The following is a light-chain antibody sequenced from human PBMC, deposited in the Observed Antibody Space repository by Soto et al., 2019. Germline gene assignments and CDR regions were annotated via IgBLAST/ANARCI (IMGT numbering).Light chain of an antibody. CDR1: QSVSRTY. CDR3: QEYDGAPIT. J-gene: IGKJ5*01. V-gene: IGKV3-20*01. CDR2: DAS. Sequence: EIVLTQSPDTLSLSPGEGATLSCRASQSVSRTYLAWYQQKPGQAPRLVIFDASNRASGMPEMFSGSGSGTDFTLTIARLEPEDFAVYYCQEYDGAPITFGLGTRLEIK.